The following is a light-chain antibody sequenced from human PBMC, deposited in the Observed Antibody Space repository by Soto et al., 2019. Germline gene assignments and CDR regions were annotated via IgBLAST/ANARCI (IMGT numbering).Light chain of an antibody. J-gene: IGLJ2*01. CDR2: EVS. Sequence: QSALTQPPSASGSPGQSVTISCTGTSSDISTYTYVSRYQQHPDKATKLMIYEVSKRPSGVPDRFSGSKSGNTASLTVSGLQTEDDADYYCTSYGGSNNLVFGGGTKLTVL. CDR3: TSYGGSNNLV. CDR1: SSDISTYTY. V-gene: IGLV2-8*01.